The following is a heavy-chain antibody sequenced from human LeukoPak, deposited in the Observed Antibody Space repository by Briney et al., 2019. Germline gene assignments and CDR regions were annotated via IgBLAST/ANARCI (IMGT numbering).Heavy chain of an antibody. J-gene: IGHJ4*02. D-gene: IGHD6-6*01. V-gene: IGHV1-69*06. CDR3: ASWALPKSIAALGSFDY. CDR1: GGTFSSYA. Sequence: ASVTVSCKASGGTFSSYAISWVRQAPGQGLEWMGGIIPIFGTANYAQKFQGRVTITADKSTSTAYMELSSPRSEDTAVYYCASWALPKSIAALGSFDYWGQGTLVTVSS. CDR2: IIPIFGTA.